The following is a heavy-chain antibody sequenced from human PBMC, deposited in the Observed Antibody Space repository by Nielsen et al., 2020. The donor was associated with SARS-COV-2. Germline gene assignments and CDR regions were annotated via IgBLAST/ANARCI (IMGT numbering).Heavy chain of an antibody. CDR2: INHSGST. Sequence: SETLSLTCAVYGGSFSGYYWSWIRQPPGKGLEWIGEINHSGSTNYNPSLKSRVTISVDTSKDQFSLKLSSVTAADTAVYYCARKSSGWYALFDYWGQGTLVTVPS. D-gene: IGHD6-19*01. CDR3: ARKSSGWYALFDY. V-gene: IGHV4-34*01. CDR1: GGSFSGYY. J-gene: IGHJ4*02.